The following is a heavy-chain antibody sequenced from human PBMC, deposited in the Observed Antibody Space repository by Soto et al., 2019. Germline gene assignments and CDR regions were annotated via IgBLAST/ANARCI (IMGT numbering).Heavy chain of an antibody. V-gene: IGHV1-18*01. Sequence: ASVKVSCKASGYTFTSYGISWVRQAPGQGLEWMGWISAYNGNTNYAQKLQGRVTMTTDTSTSTAYMELRSLRSDDTAVYYCARAKNDYGVIWWFDPWGQGTLVTVSS. CDR2: ISAYNGNT. CDR3: ARAKNDYGVIWWFDP. CDR1: GYTFTSYG. D-gene: IGHD4-17*01. J-gene: IGHJ5*02.